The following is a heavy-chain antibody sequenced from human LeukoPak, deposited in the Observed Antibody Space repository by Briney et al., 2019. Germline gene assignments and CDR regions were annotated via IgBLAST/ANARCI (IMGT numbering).Heavy chain of an antibody. CDR3: AREPYSGGYVWSQDWYFDL. V-gene: IGHV4-61*02. CDR1: GGSISSGNYY. Sequence: SQTLSLTCTVSGGSISSGNYYWSWIRQPAGKGLEWIGRIYTSGSTNDNPSLKSRVTISIDTSKNYFSLKLNSVTAADTAVYYCAREPYSGGYVWSQDWYFDLWGRGILVTVSS. D-gene: IGHD1-26*01. J-gene: IGHJ2*01. CDR2: IYTSGST.